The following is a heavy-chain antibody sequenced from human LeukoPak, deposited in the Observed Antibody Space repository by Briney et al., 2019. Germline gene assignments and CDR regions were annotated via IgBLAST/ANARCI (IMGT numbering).Heavy chain of an antibody. V-gene: IGHV4-30-4*01. CDR1: GVSISNGGFY. D-gene: IGHD2-15*01. CDR2: IYHTGTT. Sequence: SETLSLTCSVSGVSISNGGFYWSWIRQSPGKGLEWIGYIYHTGTTYYNPSLKSRVTISVDTSKNQFSLKLSSVTAADTAVYYCARRVVVAANSDYFDYWGQGTLVTVSS. J-gene: IGHJ4*02. CDR3: ARRVVVAANSDYFDY.